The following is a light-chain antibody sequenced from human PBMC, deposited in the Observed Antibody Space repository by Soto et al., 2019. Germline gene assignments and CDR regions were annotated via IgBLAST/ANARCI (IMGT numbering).Light chain of an antibody. Sequence: QSALTQPASVSGSPGRSITISCTGTSSDVGGYKYVSWYQQHPGKAPKLMIYEVSNRPSGVSNRFSGSQSGNTASLTISGLQAEDEADYYCSSYTSSSTYVFGTGTKVTVL. CDR2: EVS. CDR1: SSDVGGYKY. CDR3: SSYTSSSTYV. J-gene: IGLJ1*01. V-gene: IGLV2-14*01.